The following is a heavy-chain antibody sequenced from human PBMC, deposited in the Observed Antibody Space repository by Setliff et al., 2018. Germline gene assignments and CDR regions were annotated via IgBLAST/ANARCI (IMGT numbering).Heavy chain of an antibody. CDR1: GYSFTSYW. D-gene: IGHD2-2*01. J-gene: IGHJ3*02. Sequence: GESLKISCKGSGYSFTSYWIGWVRQMPGKGLEWMGIIYAGDSDTRYSPSFQGQVTISADKSISTAYLQWSSLKASDTATYYCARPGYCSSTSCSGAFDIWGQGTMVTVSS. V-gene: IGHV5-51*01. CDR2: IYAGDSDT. CDR3: ARPGYCSSTSCSGAFDI.